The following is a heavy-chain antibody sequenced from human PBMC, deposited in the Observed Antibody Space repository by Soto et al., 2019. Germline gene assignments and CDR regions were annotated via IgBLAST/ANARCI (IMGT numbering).Heavy chain of an antibody. CDR2: INHSGST. J-gene: IGHJ4*02. V-gene: IGHV4-34*01. CDR1: GGSFSGYY. D-gene: IGHD3-3*01. Sequence: PSETLSLTCAVYGGSFSGYYWSWIRQPPGKGLEWIGEINHSGSTNYNPSLKSRVTISVDTSKNQFSLKLSSVTAADTAVYYCARVRFLEWLFFDYWGQGTLVTVSS. CDR3: ARVRFLEWLFFDY.